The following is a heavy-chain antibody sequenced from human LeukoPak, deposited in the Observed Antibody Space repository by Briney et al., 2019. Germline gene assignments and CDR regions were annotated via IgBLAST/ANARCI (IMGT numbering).Heavy chain of an antibody. CDR1: GFTFSSYS. D-gene: IGHD3-10*01. CDR2: ISSSSSYI. V-gene: IGHV3-21*01. CDR3: ARGAGFGEILYNWFDP. J-gene: IGHJ5*02. Sequence: GGSLRLSCAASGFTFSSYSMNWVRQAPGKGLEWVSSISSSSSYIYYADSMKGRFTISRDNAKNSLYLQMNSLRAEDTAVYYCARGAGFGEILYNWFDPWGQGTLVTVSS.